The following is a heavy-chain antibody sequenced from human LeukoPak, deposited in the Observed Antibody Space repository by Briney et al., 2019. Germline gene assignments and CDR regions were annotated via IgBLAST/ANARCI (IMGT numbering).Heavy chain of an antibody. J-gene: IGHJ4*02. D-gene: IGHD1-26*01. Sequence: VSSISSSSSYIYYADSVKGRFTISRDNAKNSLYLQMNSLRAEDTAVYYCARDSGSYPFDYWGQGTLVTVSS. CDR3: ARDSGSYPFDY. V-gene: IGHV3-21*01. CDR2: ISSSSSYI.